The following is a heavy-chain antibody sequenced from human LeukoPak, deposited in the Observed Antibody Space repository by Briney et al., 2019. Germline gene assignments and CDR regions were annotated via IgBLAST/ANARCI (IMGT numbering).Heavy chain of an antibody. CDR3: ARLKGAAAGTS. Sequence: PSETLSLTCTVSGGSISSSSYYWGWIRQPPGKGLEWIGSIYYSGGTYYNPSLKSRVTISVDTSKNQFSLKLSSVTAADTAVYYCARLKGAAAGTSWGQGTLVTVSS. J-gene: IGHJ4*02. CDR1: GGSISSSSYY. CDR2: IYYSGGT. D-gene: IGHD6-13*01. V-gene: IGHV4-39*01.